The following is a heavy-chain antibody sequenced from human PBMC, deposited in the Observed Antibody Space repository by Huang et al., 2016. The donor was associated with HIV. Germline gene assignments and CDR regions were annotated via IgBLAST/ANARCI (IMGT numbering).Heavy chain of an antibody. CDR3: AKIGGSDYYYYYYMDV. D-gene: IGHD3-16*01. CDR2: VYSYGNT. V-gene: IGHV3-53*02. Sequence: EVQLVETGGGLIQPGGSLKLSCAASGFTARANYMSWVRQAPGKGLEWVSIVYSYGNTFYADTVKGRFIISRDNSKNTMYLQMTSRRAEDTAVYYCAKIGGSDYYYYYYMDVWGKGATVTVSS. J-gene: IGHJ6*03. CDR1: GFTARANY.